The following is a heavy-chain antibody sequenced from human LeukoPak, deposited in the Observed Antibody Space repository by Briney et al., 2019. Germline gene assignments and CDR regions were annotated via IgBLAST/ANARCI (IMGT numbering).Heavy chain of an antibody. CDR1: GFTFGRFS. V-gene: IGHV3-23*01. D-gene: IGHD6-19*01. Sequence: GGSLRLSCAPSGFTFGRFSMNWVRQAPGKGLEWVSAIYPSGDSTYYADSVKGRFTIPRDKPRHTLYLQMHSLSAEDTAVYYCAKDGKLDSGRDVDYWGQGTLVTVSS. CDR3: AKDGKLDSGRDVDY. CDR2: IYPSGDST. J-gene: IGHJ4*02.